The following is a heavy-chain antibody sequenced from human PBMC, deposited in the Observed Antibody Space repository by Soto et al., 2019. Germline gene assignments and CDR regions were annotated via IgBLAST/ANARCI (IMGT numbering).Heavy chain of an antibody. J-gene: IGHJ6*02. CDR2: IIPIFGTA. V-gene: IGHV1-69*12. Sequence: QVQLVQSGAEVKKPGSSVKVSCKASGGTFSSYAISWVRQAPGQGLEWMGGIIPIFGTANYAQKFQGRVTITADESTSTAYMELSRLISEDTAVYYCARDVVANYYYYGMDVWGHGNTVTGSS. CDR3: ARDVVANYYYYGMDV. D-gene: IGHD2-15*01. CDR1: GGTFSSYA.